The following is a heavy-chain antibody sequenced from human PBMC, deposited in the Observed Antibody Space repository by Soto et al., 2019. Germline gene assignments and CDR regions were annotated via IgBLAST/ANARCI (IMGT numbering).Heavy chain of an antibody. V-gene: IGHV1-69*02. CDR3: ARGTYYYDSSGYFALDY. D-gene: IGHD3-22*01. Sequence: QVQLVQSGAEVKKPGSSVKVSCKASGGTFSSYTISWVRQAPGQGLEWMGRIIPILGIANYAQKFQGRVTFTADKSTTTAYMELSSLRSEDTAVYYCARGTYYYDSSGYFALDYWGQGTLVTVSS. CDR2: IIPILGIA. J-gene: IGHJ4*02. CDR1: GGTFSSYT.